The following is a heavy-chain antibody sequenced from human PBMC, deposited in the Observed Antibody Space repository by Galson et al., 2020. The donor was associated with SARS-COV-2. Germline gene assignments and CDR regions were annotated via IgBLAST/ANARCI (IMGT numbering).Heavy chain of an antibody. CDR3: ARVYYNVRDVFDP. D-gene: IGHD3-10*01. CDR2: VYYRGST. J-gene: IGHJ5*02. CDR1: GGSITSSTSY. Sequence: ETSETLSLTCTVSGGSITSSTSYWAWLRQTPGKGLEWLGSVYYRGSTYYNPSVKSRVTISVDTSKSHFSLKLTSLTAADTAVYYCARVYYNVRDVFDPWGQGILVTVSS. V-gene: IGHV4-39*02.